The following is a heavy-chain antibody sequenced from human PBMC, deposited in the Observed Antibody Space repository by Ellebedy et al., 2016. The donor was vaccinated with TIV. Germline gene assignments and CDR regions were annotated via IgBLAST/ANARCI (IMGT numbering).Heavy chain of an antibody. J-gene: IGHJ5*02. CDR1: GYTFTGYY. D-gene: IGHD6-19*01. CDR3: ARGEVAGTDYNWFDP. CDR2: INPNSGGT. Sequence: ASVKVSXKASGYTFTGYYMHWVRQAPGQGLEWMGWINPNSGGTNYAQKFQGRVTMTRDTSISTAYMELSRLRSDDTAVYYCARGEVAGTDYNWFDPWGQGTLVTVSS. V-gene: IGHV1-2*02.